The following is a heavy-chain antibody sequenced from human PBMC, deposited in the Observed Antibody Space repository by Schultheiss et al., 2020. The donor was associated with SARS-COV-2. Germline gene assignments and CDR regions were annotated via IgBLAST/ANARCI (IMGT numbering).Heavy chain of an antibody. J-gene: IGHJ4*02. CDR3: ASGDSSGYRTPFDY. V-gene: IGHV4-31*03. CDR2: IYYNGNT. Sequence: SLTCTVSGGPISSGGYYWSWIRQHPGKGLEWIGYIYYNGNTYYNPSLKSRVSISVDTSKNQFSLKLSSVTAADTAVYYCASGDSSGYRTPFDYWGQGTLVTVSS. CDR1: GGPISSGGYY. D-gene: IGHD3-22*01.